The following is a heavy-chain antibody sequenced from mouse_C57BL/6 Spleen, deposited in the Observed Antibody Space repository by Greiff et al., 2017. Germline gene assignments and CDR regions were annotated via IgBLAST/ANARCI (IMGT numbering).Heavy chain of an antibody. CDR1: GYTFTSYW. V-gene: IGHV1-64*01. D-gene: IGHD1-1*01. CDR3: ARSYGSSLNYFDY. Sequence: QVQLQQPGAELVKPGASVKLSCKASGYTFTSYWMHWVKQRPGQGLEWIGMIHPKSGSTNYNEKFKSKATLTVDKSSSTAYMQLSSLTSEASAVYYCARSYGSSLNYFDYWGQGTTLTVSS. J-gene: IGHJ2*01. CDR2: IHPKSGST.